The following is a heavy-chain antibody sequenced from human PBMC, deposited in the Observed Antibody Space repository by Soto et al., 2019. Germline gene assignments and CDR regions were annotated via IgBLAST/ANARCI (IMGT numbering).Heavy chain of an antibody. CDR1: GGSISSYY. V-gene: IGHV4-59*01. Sequence: LATLSLTCTVSGGSISSYYWSWIRQPPGKGLEWIGYIYYSGSTNYNPSLKSRVTISVDTSKNQFSLKLSSVTAADTAVYYCARGSGSYYYFDYWGQGTLVTVSS. CDR3: ARGSGSYYYFDY. D-gene: IGHD1-26*01. CDR2: IYYSGST. J-gene: IGHJ4*02.